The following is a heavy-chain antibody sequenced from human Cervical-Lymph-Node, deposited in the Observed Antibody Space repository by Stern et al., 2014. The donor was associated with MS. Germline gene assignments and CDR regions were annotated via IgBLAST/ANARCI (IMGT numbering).Heavy chain of an antibody. V-gene: IGHV4-4*02. J-gene: IGHJ4*02. Sequence: QVQLQESGPGLVRPSGTLSLTCAVSGDSISNDNWWSWVRQPPGKGLQWIGEVYHTGSANCDPSLKSRVTISVDKSKNQFSLRLTPLTAADTAVYYCARDQGFQLMNSWGQGTLVIVSS. CDR3: ARDQGFQLMNS. CDR1: GDSISNDNW. CDR2: VYHTGSA. D-gene: IGHD2-2*01.